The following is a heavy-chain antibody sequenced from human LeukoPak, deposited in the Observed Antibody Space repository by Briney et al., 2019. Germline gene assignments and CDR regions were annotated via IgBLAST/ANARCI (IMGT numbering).Heavy chain of an antibody. V-gene: IGHV3-30*03. D-gene: IGHD2-8*01. CDR1: GFIFSDYG. Sequence: GRSLRLSCTASGFIFSDYGMHWVRQAPGKGLEWMAAISHDGSEKLYADSVKGRFIISRDNTKNTLDFQMNSLRPEDTAVYYCARDEGVGRLLYYWGQGTLVTVSS. J-gene: IGHJ4*02. CDR3: ARDEGVGRLLYY. CDR2: ISHDGSEK.